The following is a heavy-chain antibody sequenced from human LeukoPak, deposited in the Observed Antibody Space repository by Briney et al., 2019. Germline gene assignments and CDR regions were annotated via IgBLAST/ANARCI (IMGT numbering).Heavy chain of an antibody. D-gene: IGHD6-13*01. CDR3: AKGTSSWHEFDY. CDR2: ISSSSSYI. V-gene: IGHV3-21*04. J-gene: IGHJ4*02. CDR1: GFTFSSYS. Sequence: PGGSLRLSCAASGFTFSSYSMNWVRQAPGKGLEWVSSISSSSSYIYYADSVKGRFTISRDNAKNSLYLHMNSLRGEDTAFYYCAKGTSSWHEFDYWGQGTLVTVSS.